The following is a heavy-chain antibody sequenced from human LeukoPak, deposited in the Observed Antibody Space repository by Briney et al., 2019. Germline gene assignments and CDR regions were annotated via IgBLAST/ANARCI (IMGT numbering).Heavy chain of an antibody. Sequence: SETLSLTCTVSGGSISSFYWSWIRQPPGKGLEWIGYIYYSGSTNYNPSLKSRVSISVDTSKNQFSLRLSSVTAADTAVYYCARTGSTVTMLYPFDHWGQGTLVTVSS. V-gene: IGHV4-59*01. J-gene: IGHJ4*02. CDR2: IYYSGST. CDR1: GGSISSFY. CDR3: ARTGSTVTMLYPFDH. D-gene: IGHD4-17*01.